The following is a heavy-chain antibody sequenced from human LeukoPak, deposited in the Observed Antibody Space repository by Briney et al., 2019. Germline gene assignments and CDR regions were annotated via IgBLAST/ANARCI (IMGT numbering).Heavy chain of an antibody. Sequence: SVKVSCKASGGTFSSYAISWVRQAPGQGLEWMGGIIPIFGTANHAQKFQGRVTITADESTSTAYMELSSLRSEDTAVYYCAREEAVAGTLDYWGQGTLVTVSS. CDR2: IIPIFGTA. CDR1: GGTFSSYA. V-gene: IGHV1-69*01. CDR3: AREEAVAGTLDY. D-gene: IGHD6-19*01. J-gene: IGHJ4*02.